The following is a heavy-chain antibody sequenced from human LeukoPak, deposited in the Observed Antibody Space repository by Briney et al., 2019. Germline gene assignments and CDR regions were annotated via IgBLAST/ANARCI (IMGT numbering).Heavy chain of an antibody. V-gene: IGHV3-48*04. J-gene: IGHJ4*02. CDR1: GFTFDDYG. D-gene: IGHD2-2*01. CDR2: ISSSGSTI. Sequence: GGSLRLSCAASGFTFDDYGMSWVRQAPGKGLEWVSYISSSGSTIYYADSVKGRFTISRDNAKNSLYLQMNSLRAEDTAVYYCARDISSEYPIWGQGTLVTVSS. CDR3: ARDISSEYPI.